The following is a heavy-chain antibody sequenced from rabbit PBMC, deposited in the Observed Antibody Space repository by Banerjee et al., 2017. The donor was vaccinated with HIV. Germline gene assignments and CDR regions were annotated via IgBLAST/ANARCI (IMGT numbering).Heavy chain of an antibody. CDR3: ARGVDAYAYFNL. V-gene: IGHV1S40*01. D-gene: IGHD2-1*01. Sequence: YASWAKGRFTISKASSTTVTLQVTSLTAADTATYFCARGVDAYAYFNLWGQGTLVTVS. J-gene: IGHJ4*01.